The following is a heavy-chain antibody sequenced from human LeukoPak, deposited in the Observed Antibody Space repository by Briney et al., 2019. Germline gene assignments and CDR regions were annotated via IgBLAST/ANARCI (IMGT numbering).Heavy chain of an antibody. CDR1: GFTFSSYG. D-gene: IGHD3-10*01. J-gene: IGHJ6*03. Sequence: GGSLRLSCAASGFTFSSYGMHWVRQAPGKGLEWVAFIRYDGSNKYYADSVKGRFTISRDNSKNTLSLQMNSRRAEDTAVYYCARHGSFTMVRGRLRYYYMDVWGKGTTVTISS. CDR3: ARHGSFTMVRGRLRYYYMDV. V-gene: IGHV3-30*02. CDR2: IRYDGSNK.